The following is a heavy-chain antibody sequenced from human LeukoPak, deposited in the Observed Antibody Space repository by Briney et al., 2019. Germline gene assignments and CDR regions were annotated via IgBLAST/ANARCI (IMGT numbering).Heavy chain of an antibody. J-gene: IGHJ4*02. CDR3: AKDLYGNFDY. Sequence: GGSLRLSCVTSGFTFSSHWMHWVRQAPGKGLVWVSRIDNDGSSTTYADSVKGRFTISRDNAKNTLYLQMNSLRAEDTAVYYCAKDLYGNFDYWGQGTLVTVSS. CDR2: IDNDGSST. D-gene: IGHD2/OR15-2a*01. V-gene: IGHV3-74*01. CDR1: GFTFSSHW.